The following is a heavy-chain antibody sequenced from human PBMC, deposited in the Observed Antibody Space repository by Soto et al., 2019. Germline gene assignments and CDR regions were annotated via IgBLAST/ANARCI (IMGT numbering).Heavy chain of an antibody. J-gene: IGHJ4*02. D-gene: IGHD3-10*01. CDR1: GGSFSGYY. CDR2: INHSGST. Sequence: QVQLQQWGAGLLKPSETLSLTCAVYGGSFSGYYWSWIRQPPGKGLEWIGEINHSGSTNYNPSLKSRVTISVDTSKNQFSLKLSSVTAADTAVYYCARGGHITMFRGVTVDYWGQGTLVTVSS. CDR3: ARGGHITMFRGVTVDY. V-gene: IGHV4-34*01.